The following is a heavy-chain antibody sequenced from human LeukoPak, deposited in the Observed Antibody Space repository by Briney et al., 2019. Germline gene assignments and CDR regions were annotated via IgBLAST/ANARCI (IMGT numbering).Heavy chain of an antibody. CDR1: GGSISSNY. Sequence: PSETLSLTCTVSGGSISSNYWRWIPQPPGKALQWSGYIYYSGSTNYNPSLKSRVTISVDTSKKQFSLKLSSVTAADTAVYYCSRGKDYYYYYMDVRGKGTTVTVSS. V-gene: IGHV4-59*01. CDR2: IYYSGST. CDR3: SRGKDYYYYYMDV. J-gene: IGHJ6*03.